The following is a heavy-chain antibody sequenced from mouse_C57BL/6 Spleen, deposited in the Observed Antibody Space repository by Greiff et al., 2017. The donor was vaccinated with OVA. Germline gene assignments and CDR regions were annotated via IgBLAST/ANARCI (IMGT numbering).Heavy chain of an antibody. CDR3: TDDYDGY. V-gene: IGHV6-3*01. CDR2: IRLKSDNYAT. D-gene: IGHD2-4*01. J-gene: IGHJ3*01. CDR1: GFTFSNYW. Sequence: DVQLQESGGGLVQPGGSMKLSCVASGFTFSNYWMNWVRQSPEKGLEWVAQIRLKSDNYATHYAESVKGRFTISRDDSKSSVYLQMNNLRAEDTGIYYCTDDYDGYWGQGTLVTVSA.